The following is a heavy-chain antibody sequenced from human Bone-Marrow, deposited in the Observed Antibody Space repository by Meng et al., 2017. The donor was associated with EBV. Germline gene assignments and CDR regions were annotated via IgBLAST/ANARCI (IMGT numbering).Heavy chain of an antibody. D-gene: IGHD3-22*01. CDR1: GDSVASISAA. CDR2: TYYRSKWYN. J-gene: IGHJ5*01. Sequence: HLQQSGPGGVKISPPRSPIWATSGDSVASISAAWNWNRQPPSRGVEWLGRTYYRSKWYNDYAVSVKSRITINPDTSKSQFSLQLNSVTPEDTAVYYCAREVHYYDSSGPFDSWGQGTLVTVSS. CDR3: AREVHYYDSSGPFDS. V-gene: IGHV6-1*01.